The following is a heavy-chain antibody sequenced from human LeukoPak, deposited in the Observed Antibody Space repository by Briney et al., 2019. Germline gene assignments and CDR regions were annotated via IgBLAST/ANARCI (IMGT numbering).Heavy chain of an antibody. CDR1: GFTFDDYA. D-gene: IGHD6-13*01. Sequence: GGSLRLSCAASGFTFDDYAMHWVRQAPGKGLEWVSGISWNSGSIGYADSVKGRFTISRDNAKNSLYLQMNSLRAEDTALYYCAKGELEAAGTVFVYWGQGTLVTVSS. V-gene: IGHV3-9*01. CDR2: ISWNSGSI. J-gene: IGHJ4*02. CDR3: AKGELEAAGTVFVY.